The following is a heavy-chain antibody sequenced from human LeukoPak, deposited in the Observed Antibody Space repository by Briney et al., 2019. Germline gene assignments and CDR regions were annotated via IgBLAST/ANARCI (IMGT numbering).Heavy chain of an antibody. J-gene: IGHJ3*02. CDR2: ISWNSGSI. D-gene: IGHD1-26*01. V-gene: IGHV3-9*03. CDR3: AKGSGNLDDAFDI. CDR1: GFTFDDYA. Sequence: PGGSLRLSCAASGFTFDDYAMHWVRQAPGKGLEWVSGISWNSGSIGYADSVKGRFTISRDNAKNSLYLQMNSLRAEDMALYYCAKGSGNLDDAFDIWGQGTMVTVSS.